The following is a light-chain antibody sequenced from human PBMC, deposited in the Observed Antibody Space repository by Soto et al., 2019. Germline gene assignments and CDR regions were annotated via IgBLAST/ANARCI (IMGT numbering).Light chain of an antibody. CDR1: RSDVGGYNY. CDR2: EVS. Sequence: SALAQPASVSGSPGQAITIFCPGSRSDVGGYNYVSWYQLHPGKAPQLMIYEVSNRPSGVSNRFSGSKSGNTASLTISGLQAEDEADYYCTSYTSSSSNFVFGSGTKVTVL. CDR3: TSYTSSSSNFV. J-gene: IGLJ1*01. V-gene: IGLV2-14*01.